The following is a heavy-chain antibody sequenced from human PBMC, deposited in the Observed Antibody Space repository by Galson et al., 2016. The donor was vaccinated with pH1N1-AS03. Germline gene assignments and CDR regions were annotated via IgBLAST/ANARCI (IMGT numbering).Heavy chain of an antibody. Sequence: YTFTRYYMHWVRQAPGQGLEWMGVIDPSGGGTTYAQKFHGRVTMTRDTSTTTAHMELSSLRSEDTAIYYCVAYGSGTQAYFDYWGQGTLVTVSS. D-gene: IGHD3-10*01. J-gene: IGHJ4*02. V-gene: IGHV1-46*01. CDR2: IDPSGGGT. CDR1: YTFTRYY. CDR3: VAYGSGTQAYFDY.